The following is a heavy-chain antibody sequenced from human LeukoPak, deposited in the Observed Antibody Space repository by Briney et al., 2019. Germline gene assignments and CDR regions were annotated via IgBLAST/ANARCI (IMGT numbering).Heavy chain of an antibody. J-gene: IGHJ4*02. CDR2: IYIKST. Sequence: PPETLSLTCTVSGGSISTFSWSWIRQFPGKGLEWIGSIYIKSTNYNPSLKSRVAISVDTSKNQFSLRLDSVTTADTAVYYCARDTTVASGMQYWGQGTLVTVSS. D-gene: IGHD6-19*01. CDR3: ARDTTVASGMQY. V-gene: IGHV4-59*01. CDR1: GGSISTFS.